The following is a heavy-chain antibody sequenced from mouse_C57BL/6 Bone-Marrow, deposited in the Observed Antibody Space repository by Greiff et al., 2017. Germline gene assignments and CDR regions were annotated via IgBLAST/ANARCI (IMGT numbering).Heavy chain of an antibody. Sequence: QVQLQQPGAELVKPGASVKMSCKASGYTFTSYWITWVKQRPGQGLEWIGDIYPGSGSTNYNEKFKSKATLTVDTSSSTAYMQLSSLTSEDSAVYYCARVRGQLRLIYFYYWGQGTTLTVSS. CDR2: IYPGSGST. CDR3: ARVRGQLRLIYFYY. CDR1: GYTFTSYW. D-gene: IGHD3-2*02. J-gene: IGHJ2*01. V-gene: IGHV1-55*01.